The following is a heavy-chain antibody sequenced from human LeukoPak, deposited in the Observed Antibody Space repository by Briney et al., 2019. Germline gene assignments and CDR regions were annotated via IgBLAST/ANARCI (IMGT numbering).Heavy chain of an antibody. CDR2: ISYDGSNK. CDR1: GFTFSSYA. D-gene: IGHD3-9*01. J-gene: IGHJ4*02. Sequence: GGSLRLSCAASGFTFSSYAMHWVRQAPGKGLEWVAVISYDGSNKYYADSVKGRFTISRDNSKNTLYLQMNSLRAEDTAVYYCARGPSPYLDWLFLTGLDYWGQGTLVTVSS. V-gene: IGHV3-30*01. CDR3: ARGPSPYLDWLFLTGLDY.